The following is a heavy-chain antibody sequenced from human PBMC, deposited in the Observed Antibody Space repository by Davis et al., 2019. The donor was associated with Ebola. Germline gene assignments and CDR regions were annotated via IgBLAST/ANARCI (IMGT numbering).Heavy chain of an antibody. CDR1: GFTFSSYW. CDR3: ARNVGY. J-gene: IGHJ4*02. Sequence: PGGSLRLSCAASGFTFSSYWMHWVRQAPGKGLVWVSRTNSDGSSASYADSVMGRFTVSRDNAKNTLYLQMNSLRAEDTAVYYCARNVGYWGQGTLVTVSS. V-gene: IGHV3-74*01. CDR2: TNSDGSSA.